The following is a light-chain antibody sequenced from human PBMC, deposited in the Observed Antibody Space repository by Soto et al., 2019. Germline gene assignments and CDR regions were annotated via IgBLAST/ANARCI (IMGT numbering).Light chain of an antibody. V-gene: IGKV2-30*01. CDR3: MQGAHWPWT. Sequence: DAVLSQSILSLPVTLGQPASISRRSSHSLVYSDGKTYLNWYHQRPGQSPRRLIYKVSNRDSGVPDRFSGSGSGTDFTLKISRVEAEDVGVYYCMQGAHWPWTFGQGTKVEIE. CDR2: KVS. J-gene: IGKJ1*01. CDR1: HSLVYSDGKTY.